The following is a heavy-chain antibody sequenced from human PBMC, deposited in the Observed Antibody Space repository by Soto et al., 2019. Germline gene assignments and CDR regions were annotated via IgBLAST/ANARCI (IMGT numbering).Heavy chain of an antibody. CDR1: GFTFSSYG. D-gene: IGHD4-4*01. CDR3: ARPTQDYSNPGFFDY. CDR2: IWYDGSNK. J-gene: IGHJ4*02. Sequence: GGSLRLSCAASGFTFSSYGMHWVRQAPGKGLEWVAVIWYDGSNKYYADSVKGRFTISRDNSKNTLYLQMNSLRAEDTAVYYCARPTQDYSNPGFFDYWGQGTQVTVSS. V-gene: IGHV3-33*01.